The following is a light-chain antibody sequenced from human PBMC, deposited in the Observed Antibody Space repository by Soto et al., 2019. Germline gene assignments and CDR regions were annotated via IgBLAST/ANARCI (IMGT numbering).Light chain of an antibody. J-gene: IGLJ1*01. Sequence: QSALTQPASVSGSPGQSITISCTGTSSDVGGYNYVSWSQQHPGKAPKLMIYEVSNRPSGISNRFSGSKSGNTASLTISGLQAEDEADYYCSSYTSSRTLSFGTGPQVTVL. CDR1: SSDVGGYNY. CDR3: SSYTSSRTLS. V-gene: IGLV2-14*01. CDR2: EVS.